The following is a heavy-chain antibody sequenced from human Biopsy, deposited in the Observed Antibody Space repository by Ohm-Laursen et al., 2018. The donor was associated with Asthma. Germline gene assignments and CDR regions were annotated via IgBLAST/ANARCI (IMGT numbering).Heavy chain of an antibody. CDR1: GASITSSAYY. J-gene: IGHJ4*02. CDR2: MYYGETT. Sequence: SETLSLTCTVSGASITSSAYYWGWIRQPPGKGLEWIGSMYYGETTYYSPSLKSRVTISVDTSKNQFSLKLRSVTAADAAVYYCARGISRVTGLFDHFDSWGQGTLVTVSS. V-gene: IGHV4-39*07. CDR3: ARGISRVTGLFDHFDS. D-gene: IGHD2-21*02.